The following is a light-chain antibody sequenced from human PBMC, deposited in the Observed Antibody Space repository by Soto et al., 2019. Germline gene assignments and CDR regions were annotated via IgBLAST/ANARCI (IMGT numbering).Light chain of an antibody. J-gene: IGKJ5*01. CDR1: QSVLYSSNNKNY. Sequence: DIVMTQSPDSLAVSLGERATINCKSSQSVLYSSNNKNYLAWYQQKPGQPPKLLIYWASNRESGVPDRFSGSGSGTDLTLTISSLQAEDVAVYYCQQYYSTPITCGQGTRLEIK. CDR2: WAS. CDR3: QQYYSTPIT. V-gene: IGKV4-1*01.